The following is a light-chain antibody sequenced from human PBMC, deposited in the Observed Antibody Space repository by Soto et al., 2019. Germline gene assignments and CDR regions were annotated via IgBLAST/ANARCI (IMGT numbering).Light chain of an antibody. Sequence: QAVVTQPPSASGTPGQTVTISCSGSRSNIGSNTLNWYQQLPGTAPQLLISTSNHRPSGVRDRFSASKSGTSASLAISGLQSDDEADYYCAAWDDSLNVVVFGGGTKLTVL. CDR3: AAWDDSLNVVV. J-gene: IGLJ2*01. CDR1: RSNIGSNT. V-gene: IGLV1-44*01. CDR2: TSN.